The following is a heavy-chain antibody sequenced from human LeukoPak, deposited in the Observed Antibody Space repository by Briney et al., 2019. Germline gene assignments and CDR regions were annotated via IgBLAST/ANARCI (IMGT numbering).Heavy chain of an antibody. CDR3: AKDPYDSSGYSYVGDY. Sequence: GGSLRLSCAASGFTFSSYAMSWVRQAPGKGLEWVSAISGSGGSTYYADSVKGRFTISRDNSKNTLYLQMNSLRAEDTAVYYCAKDPYDSSGYSYVGDYWGQGTLVTVSS. CDR1: GFTFSSYA. J-gene: IGHJ4*02. CDR2: ISGSGGST. D-gene: IGHD3-22*01. V-gene: IGHV3-23*01.